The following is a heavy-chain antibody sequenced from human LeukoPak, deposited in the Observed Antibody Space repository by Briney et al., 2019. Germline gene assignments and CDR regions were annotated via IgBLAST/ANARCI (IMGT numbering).Heavy chain of an antibody. Sequence: PGGSLRLSCAASGFTFSSYAMSWVRQAPGKGLEWVSHISDSGITTYYADSVKGRLTISRDNTENTLYLQMNSLRVDDTALYYCATSRGATMVALDYWGQGTLVTVSS. D-gene: IGHD5-24*01. J-gene: IGHJ4*02. CDR3: ATSRGATMVALDY. CDR2: ISDSGITT. V-gene: IGHV3-23*01. CDR1: GFTFSSYA.